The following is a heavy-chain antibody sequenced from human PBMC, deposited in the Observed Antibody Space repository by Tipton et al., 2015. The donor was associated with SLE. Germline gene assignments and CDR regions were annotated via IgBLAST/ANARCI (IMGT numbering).Heavy chain of an antibody. J-gene: IGHJ6*03. CDR3: ARGYYYYMDV. V-gene: IGHV4-59*01. CDR2: IYYSGST. CDR1: AGSISRYY. Sequence: TLSLTCTVSAGSISRYYWSWNWQPPGKGLEWIGDIYYSGSTNYNPSLKSRVTISIDTSKNHFSLKVNSVTAADTAVYYCARGYYYYMDVWGKGTTVTVSS.